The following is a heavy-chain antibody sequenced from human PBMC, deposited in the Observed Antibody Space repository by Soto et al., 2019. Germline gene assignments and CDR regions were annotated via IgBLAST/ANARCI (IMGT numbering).Heavy chain of an antibody. J-gene: IGHJ6*02. CDR2: ISYDGSNK. D-gene: IGHD7-27*01. Sequence: QVQLVESGGGVVQPGRSLRLSCAASGFTFSSYAMHWVRQAPGKGLEWVAVISYDGSNKYYADSVKGRFTISRDNSKNTLYLQMNSLRAEDTAVYYCARPNRHSYYYGMDVWGQVTTVTVSS. CDR1: GFTFSSYA. CDR3: ARPNRHSYYYGMDV. V-gene: IGHV3-30-3*01.